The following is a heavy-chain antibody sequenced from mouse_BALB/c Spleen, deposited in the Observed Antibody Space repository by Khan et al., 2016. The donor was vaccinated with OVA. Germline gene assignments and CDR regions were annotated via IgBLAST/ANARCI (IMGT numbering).Heavy chain of an antibody. V-gene: IGHV5-9-3*01. J-gene: IGHJ3*01. D-gene: IGHD4-1*01. CDR3: ARQNCGPSAY. CDR2: INSDGTYT. CDR1: GFTFSSFA. Sequence: EVELVESGGGLVKPGGSLKLSCAASGFTFSSFAMSWVRQTPEKRLEWVATINSDGTYTYYPDSVKGRFTISRDNAKNTLYLQKNSLRSEDTAMYYCARQNCGPSAYWGQGTLVTVSA.